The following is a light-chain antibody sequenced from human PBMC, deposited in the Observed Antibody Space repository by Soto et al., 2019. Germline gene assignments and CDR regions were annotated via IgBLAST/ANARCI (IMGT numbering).Light chain of an antibody. CDR3: QQYGSSPWT. Sequence: EIVLTQSPATLSLSPGERPTLSCRASESIRTYLAWYQQKPGQXPXXLIYDASTRATGIPDRFSGSGSGTDFTLTISRLEPEDVAVYYCQQYGSSPWTFGQGTKVDI. CDR1: ESIRTY. CDR2: DAS. J-gene: IGKJ1*01. V-gene: IGKV3-20*01.